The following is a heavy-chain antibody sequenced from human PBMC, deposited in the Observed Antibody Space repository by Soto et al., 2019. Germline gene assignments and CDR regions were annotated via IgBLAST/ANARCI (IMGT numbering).Heavy chain of an antibody. CDR1: GFTFSSYW. J-gene: IGHJ5*02. CDR3: ARHRSLAA. Sequence: GGSLRLSCAASGFTFSSYWMSWVRQAPGKGLEWVANIKQDASEKHYVDSVKGRFTISRDNAENSLYLQMDSLRAADTAVYYCARHRSLAAWGQGTLVTVSS. V-gene: IGHV3-7*01. CDR2: IKQDASEK.